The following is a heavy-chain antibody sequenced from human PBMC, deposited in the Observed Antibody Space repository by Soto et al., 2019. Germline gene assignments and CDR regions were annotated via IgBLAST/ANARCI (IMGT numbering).Heavy chain of an antibody. D-gene: IGHD6-19*01. J-gene: IGHJ6*02. CDR2: IKQDGSEK. V-gene: IGHV3-7*01. CDR1: GFTFSSYW. CDR3: ARDPEAGSGWINYYYYGMDV. Sequence: GGSLRLSCAASGFTFSSYWMSWVRQAPGKGLEWVANIKQDGSEKYYVDSVKGRFTISRDNAKNSLYLQMNSLRAEDTAVYYRARDPEAGSGWINYYYYGMDVWGQGTTVTVSS.